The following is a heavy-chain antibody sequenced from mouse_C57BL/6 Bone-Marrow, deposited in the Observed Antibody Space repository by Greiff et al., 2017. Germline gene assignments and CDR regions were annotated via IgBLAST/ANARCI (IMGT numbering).Heavy chain of an antibody. CDR2: IDPENGDT. V-gene: IGHV14-4*01. CDR3: TLGNFDY. CDR1: GFNIKDDY. J-gene: IGHJ2*01. Sequence: EVQLQESGAELVRPGASVKLSCTASGFNIKDDYMPWVKQRPEQGLEWIGWIDPENGDTEYASKFQGKAPITADTSSNTAYLQLSSLTSEDTAVYYCTLGNFDYWGQGTTLTVSS.